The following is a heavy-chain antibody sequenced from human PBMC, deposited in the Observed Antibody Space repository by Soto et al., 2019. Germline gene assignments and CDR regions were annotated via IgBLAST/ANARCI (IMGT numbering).Heavy chain of an antibody. CDR1: GFTFSTYN. V-gene: IGHV3-21*01. J-gene: IGHJ5*02. Sequence: DVQLVESGGGLVKPGGSLRLSCAASGFTFSTYNMNWVRQAPGKGLEWVASIPSSSSDIFYADSVKGRFTISRDNAKNTLYLQMNSLSAEDKAVYYCARDFGGIPRLGESWGQGNLVTVAS. D-gene: IGHD3-10*02. CDR3: ARDFGGIPRLGES. CDR2: IPSSSSDI.